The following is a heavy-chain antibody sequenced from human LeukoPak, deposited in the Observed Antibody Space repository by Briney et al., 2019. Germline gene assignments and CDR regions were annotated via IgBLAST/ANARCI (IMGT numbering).Heavy chain of an antibody. CDR1: GFTFSGSA. CDR2: IRSKTNNYAT. CDR3: ARAVRDYFDY. Sequence: GGSLRLSCAASGFTFSGSALHWVRQASGKGLEWIGRIRSKTNNYATTYAASVTGRFTISRDDAENTAYLQMNSLKTEDTAVYYCARAVRDYFDYWGQGTLVTVSS. V-gene: IGHV3-73*01. J-gene: IGHJ4*02. D-gene: IGHD6-19*01.